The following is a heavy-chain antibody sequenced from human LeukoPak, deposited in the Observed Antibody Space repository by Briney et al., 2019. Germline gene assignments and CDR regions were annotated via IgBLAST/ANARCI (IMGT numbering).Heavy chain of an antibody. CDR3: ARDDYGGNSGAFDI. D-gene: IGHD4-23*01. J-gene: IGHJ3*02. CDR2: IRYDGSNK. V-gene: IGHV3-30*02. CDR1: GFTFSSYG. Sequence: GGSLRLSCAASGFTFSSYGMHWVRQAPGKGLEWVAFIRYDGSNKYYADSVKGRFTISRDNSKSTLYLQMNSLRSEDTAVYYCARDDYGGNSGAFDIWGQGTMVTVSS.